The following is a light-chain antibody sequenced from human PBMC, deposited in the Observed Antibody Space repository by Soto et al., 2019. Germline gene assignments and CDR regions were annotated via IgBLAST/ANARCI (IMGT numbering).Light chain of an antibody. J-gene: IGKJ1*01. CDR3: QQANSVPPT. CDR1: QGISSW. V-gene: IGKV1-12*01. CDR2: APS. Sequence: DIQMTQSPSSVSASVGDRVTITCRASQGISSWLSWYQQKPGKAPKLPIYAPSRLQSGVPSRFSGSGSGTDFTLTISRLPPEDFATYYCQQANSVPPTFGQGTNVEIK.